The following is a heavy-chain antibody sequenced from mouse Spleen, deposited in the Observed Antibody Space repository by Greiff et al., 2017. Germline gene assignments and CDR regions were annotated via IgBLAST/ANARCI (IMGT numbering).Heavy chain of an antibody. D-gene: IGHD2-2*01. J-gene: IGHJ3*01. Sequence: EVQLQQSGPVLVKPGASVKMSCKASGYTLTDYYMNWVKQSHGKSLEWIGVINPYNGGTSYNQKFKGKATLTVDKSSSTAYMELNSLTSEDSAVYYCARSGGLRAWFAYWGQGTLVTVSA. CDR2: INPYNGGT. V-gene: IGHV1-19*01. CDR1: GYTLTDYY. CDR3: ARSGGLRAWFAY.